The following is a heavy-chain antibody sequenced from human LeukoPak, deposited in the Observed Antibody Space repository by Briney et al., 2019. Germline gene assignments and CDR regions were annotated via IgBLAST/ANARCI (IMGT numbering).Heavy chain of an antibody. J-gene: IGHJ4*02. CDR2: IHTSGST. Sequence: SETLSLTCIVSGGSISSYYWSWIRQPAGKGLEWIGQIHTSGSTNYNPSLKSRVAMSVDTSKNQFSLERSSVTAADTAVYYCAGRAQTTGWSFDYLGQGALVTVSS. D-gene: IGHD6-19*01. CDR1: GGSISSYY. CDR3: AGRAQTTGWSFDY. V-gene: IGHV4-4*07.